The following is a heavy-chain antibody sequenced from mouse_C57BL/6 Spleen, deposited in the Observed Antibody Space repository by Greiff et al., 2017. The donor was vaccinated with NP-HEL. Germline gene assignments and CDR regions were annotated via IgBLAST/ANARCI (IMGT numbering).Heavy chain of an antibody. J-gene: IGHJ2*01. CDR2: IDPSDSYT. Sequence: QVQLQQPGAELVMPGASVKLSCKASGYTFTSYWMHWVKQRPGQGLEWIGEIDPSDSYTNYNQKFKGKSTLTVDKSSSTAYMQLSSLPSEDSAVYYCARGAERDYWGQGTTLTVSS. D-gene: IGHD6-1*01. V-gene: IGHV1-69*01. CDR1: GYTFTSYW. CDR3: ARGAERDY.